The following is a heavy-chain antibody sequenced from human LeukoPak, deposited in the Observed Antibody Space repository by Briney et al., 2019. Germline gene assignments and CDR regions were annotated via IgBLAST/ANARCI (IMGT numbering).Heavy chain of an antibody. J-gene: IGHJ4*02. D-gene: IGHD3-10*01. Sequence: GESLKISCKGSGYSFTSYWLGWVRQMPGKGLEWMGIINPGDSDTRYSPSFQGQVTFSADKSIYTAYLQWDSPKASDTAMYYCARLLVRGFDYWGQGTLVTVSS. V-gene: IGHV5-51*01. CDR3: ARLLVRGFDY. CDR1: GYSFTSYW. CDR2: INPGDSDT.